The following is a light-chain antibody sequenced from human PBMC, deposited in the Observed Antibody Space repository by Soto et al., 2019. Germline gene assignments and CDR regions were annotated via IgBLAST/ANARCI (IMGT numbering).Light chain of an antibody. CDR1: QTISSC. Sequence: DVQMTQSPSFVSASVGDRVTITCRASQTISSCLAWYQQKPGKAPKLLIYTASSLQSGVPSRFSGSGSVTDVTLTICSLQPEDFATYYCQQANSCPRTFGQGTKLEIK. CDR3: QQANSCPRT. J-gene: IGKJ2*01. CDR2: TAS. V-gene: IGKV1-12*01.